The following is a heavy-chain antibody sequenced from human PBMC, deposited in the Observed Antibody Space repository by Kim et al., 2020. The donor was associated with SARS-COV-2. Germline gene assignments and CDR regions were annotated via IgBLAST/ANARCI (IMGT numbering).Heavy chain of an antibody. CDR3: ARQYCTNGVCYLFDP. V-gene: IGHV4-59*01. J-gene: IGHJ5*02. Sequence: SETLSLTCTVSGGSMSSYYWSWIRQPPGKGLEWIAYIYSNGNTNYNPSLKSRVTISVDTSKNQFSLKLSSVTAADTAVYYCARQYCTNGVCYLFDPWGQGTLVTVSS. CDR2: IYSNGNT. CDR1: GGSMSSYY. D-gene: IGHD2-8*01.